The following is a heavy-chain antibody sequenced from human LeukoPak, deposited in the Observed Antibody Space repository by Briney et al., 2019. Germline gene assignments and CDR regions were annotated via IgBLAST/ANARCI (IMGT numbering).Heavy chain of an antibody. Sequence: ASAKVSCKASGYTFTSYGISWVRQAPGQGLEWMGWISAYNGNTNYAQKLQGRVTMTTDTSTSTAYMELRSLRSDDTAVYYCARGYYDFWSGYLIAFDIWGQGTMVTVSS. CDR1: GYTFTSYG. CDR3: ARGYYDFWSGYLIAFDI. CDR2: ISAYNGNT. J-gene: IGHJ3*02. V-gene: IGHV1-18*01. D-gene: IGHD3-3*01.